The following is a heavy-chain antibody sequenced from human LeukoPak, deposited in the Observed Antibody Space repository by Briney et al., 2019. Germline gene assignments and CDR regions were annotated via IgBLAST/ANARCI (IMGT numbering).Heavy chain of an antibody. Sequence: PGGSLRLSCAASGFTFSGYAMSWVRQAPGKGLEWVSGVDGSGSTTFYADSVKGRFTISRDNAKNSLYLQMNSLRAEDTAVYYCARGFIAAAGTRYYYYGMDVWGQGTTVTVSS. D-gene: IGHD6-13*01. CDR1: GFTFSGYA. CDR2: VDGSGSTT. J-gene: IGHJ6*02. V-gene: IGHV3-23*01. CDR3: ARGFIAAAGTRYYYYGMDV.